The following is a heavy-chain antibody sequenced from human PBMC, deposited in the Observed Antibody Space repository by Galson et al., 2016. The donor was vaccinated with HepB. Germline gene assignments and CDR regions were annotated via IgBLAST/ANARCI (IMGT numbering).Heavy chain of an antibody. J-gene: IGHJ4*02. V-gene: IGHV3-21*01. D-gene: IGHD3-10*01. Sequence: SLRLSCAASGFTFSTYNMNWVRQAPGKGLEWVSCISSRSSYIYYADSVKGRFTISRDNAKNSLYLQMDSLRDEGTAVYYCAGDYGSGTRYKPLDFWGQGTLLTVS. CDR1: GFTFSTYN. CDR2: ISSRSSYI. CDR3: AGDYGSGTRYKPLDF.